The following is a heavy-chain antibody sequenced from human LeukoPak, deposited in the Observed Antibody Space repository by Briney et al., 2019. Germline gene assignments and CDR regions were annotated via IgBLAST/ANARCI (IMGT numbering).Heavy chain of an antibody. CDR3: ARDKGSGWYFDY. CDR1: GGSISSYY. Sequence: SETLSLTCTVSGGSISSYYWSWIRQPPGKGLEWIGYIYYSGSTNYNPSLKSRVTISVDTSKNQFSPKLSSVTAADTAVYYCARDKGSGWYFDYWGQGTLVTVSS. J-gene: IGHJ4*02. D-gene: IGHD6-19*01. CDR2: IYYSGST. V-gene: IGHV4-59*01.